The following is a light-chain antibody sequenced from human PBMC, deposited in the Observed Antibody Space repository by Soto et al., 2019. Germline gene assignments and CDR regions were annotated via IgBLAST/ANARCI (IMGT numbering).Light chain of an antibody. CDR1: QRISTN. Sequence: DIQMTQSPSSLSASVGDTVSITCRASQRISTNLNWYQQKAGKATNLLIYAASSLQSGVPSRFSGSGSGTDFTLTISGLQPDDFATYYCQQSYSTPRTFGQGTKLEIK. J-gene: IGKJ2*01. CDR2: AAS. CDR3: QQSYSTPRT. V-gene: IGKV1-39*01.